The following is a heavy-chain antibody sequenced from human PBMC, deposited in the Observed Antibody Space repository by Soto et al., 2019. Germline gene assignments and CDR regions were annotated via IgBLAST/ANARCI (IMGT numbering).Heavy chain of an antibody. D-gene: IGHD3-3*01. CDR3: ATITIFGVVPNYFDY. Sequence: QLQLQESGPGLVKPSETLSLTCAVSGGSISSSSYYWGWIRQPPGKGLEWIGSFYYSESTSYNPSLKSRVTISVDTSKNQFSLKLSSVTAADTAVYYCATITIFGVVPNYFDYWGQGTLVTVSS. CDR1: GGSISSSSYY. V-gene: IGHV4-39*01. CDR2: FYYSEST. J-gene: IGHJ4*02.